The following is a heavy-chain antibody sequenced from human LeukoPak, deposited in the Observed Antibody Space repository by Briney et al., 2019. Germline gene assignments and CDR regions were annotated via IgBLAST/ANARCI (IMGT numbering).Heavy chain of an antibody. CDR3: ARVGTDCSDGNCY. CDR1: GYTFTTFG. V-gene: IGHV1-18*01. J-gene: IGHJ4*02. CDR2: ISTYNGNT. Sequence: ASVKVSFKASGYTFTTFGITWVRQAPGQGLEWMGWISTYNGNTNYAQNLQGRVTMTTDTSTSTVYTELRSLTSDDSAVYYCARVGTDCSDGNCYWGQGTLVTVSS. D-gene: IGHD2-15*01.